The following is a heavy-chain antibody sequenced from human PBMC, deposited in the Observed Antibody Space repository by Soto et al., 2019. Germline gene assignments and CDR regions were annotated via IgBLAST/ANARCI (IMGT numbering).Heavy chain of an antibody. CDR2: IIPICATP. V-gene: IGHV1-69*06. D-gene: IGHD6-19*01. J-gene: IGHJ6*02. Sequence: QVQLLQSGAEVKKPVSSVKVSCKASGGTFSTYAISWVRQAPGQGLEWMGGIIPICATPSYAQKFQGRVTITTENSTSTDSMELSSPRSEDNAVYYCAREGPVAGNYGMDVWGQGTTVTVSS. CDR3: AREGPVAGNYGMDV. CDR1: GGTFSTYA.